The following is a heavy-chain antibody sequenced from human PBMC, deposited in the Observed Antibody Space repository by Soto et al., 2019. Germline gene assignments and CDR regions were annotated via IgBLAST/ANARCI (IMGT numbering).Heavy chain of an antibody. CDR3: ARHFPGPRVEYQLPRPYYYYYGMDV. D-gene: IGHD2-2*01. CDR1: GGSISSYY. J-gene: IGHJ6*02. V-gene: IGHV4-59*08. Sequence: SETLSLTCAVSGGSISSYYWSWIRQPPGKGLEWIGYIYYSGSTNYNPSLKSRVTISVDTSKNQFSLKLSSVTAADTAVYYCARHFPGPRVEYQLPRPYYYYYGMDVWGQGTTVTVSS. CDR2: IYYSGST.